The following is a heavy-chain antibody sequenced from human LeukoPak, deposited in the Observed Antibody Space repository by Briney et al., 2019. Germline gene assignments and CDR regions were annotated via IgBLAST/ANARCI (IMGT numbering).Heavy chain of an antibody. CDR2: IIPIFGTA. CDR1: GGTFSSYA. Sequence: SVKVSCKASGGTFSSYAINWVRQAPGQGLEWMGGIIPIFGTANYAQKFQGRVTITADESTGPAYVELSSLRSEDTAVYYCVFGYYYDSSGLPYYYYMDVWGKGTSVTVSS. D-gene: IGHD3-22*01. V-gene: IGHV1-69*01. J-gene: IGHJ6*03. CDR3: VFGYYYDSSGLPYYYYMDV.